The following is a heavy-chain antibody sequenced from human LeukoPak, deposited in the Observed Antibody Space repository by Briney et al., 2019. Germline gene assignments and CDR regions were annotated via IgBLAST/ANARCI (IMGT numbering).Heavy chain of an antibody. D-gene: IGHD3-9*01. CDR3: ARMAWYYDVLTGYSNSTSFDI. J-gene: IGHJ3*02. CDR1: GGSMKSSY. V-gene: IGHV4-59*01. Sequence: SETLSLTCTVSGGSMKSSYWNWIRQSPGKGLEWIGYMSHSGSTNYNPSLETRVSMSVDTSKNHFSLKLSSVTAADTAVYYCARMAWYYDVLTGYSNSTSFDIWGHGTMVTVSS. CDR2: MSHSGST.